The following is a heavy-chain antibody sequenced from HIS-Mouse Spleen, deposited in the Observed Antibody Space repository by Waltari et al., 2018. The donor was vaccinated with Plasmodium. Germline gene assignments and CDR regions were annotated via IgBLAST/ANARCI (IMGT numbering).Heavy chain of an antibody. CDR3: ARNGGIAARNWFDP. CDR1: GGSISSYY. D-gene: IGHD6-6*01. CDR2: IYYSGST. V-gene: IGHV4-59*01. J-gene: IGHJ5*02. Sequence: QVQLQESGPGLVKPSETLSLTCTVSGGSISSYYWSWIRQPPGKGLEWIGYIYYSGSTNYTPSLKSRVTISVDTSKNQFSLKLSSVTAADTAVYYCARNGGIAARNWFDPWGQGTLVTVSS.